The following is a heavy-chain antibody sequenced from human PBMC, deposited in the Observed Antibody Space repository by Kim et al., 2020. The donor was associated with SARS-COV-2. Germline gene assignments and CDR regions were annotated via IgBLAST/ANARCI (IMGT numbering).Heavy chain of an antibody. V-gene: IGHV1-18*04. D-gene: IGHD2-21*02. CDR2: ISAYNGNT. CDR3: AINRGYCGGDCYYDY. Sequence: ASVKVSCKASGYTFTSYGISWVRQAPGQGLEWMGWISAYNGNTNYAQKLQGRVTMTTDTSTSTAYMELRSLRSDDTAVYYCAINRGYCGGDCYYDYWGQGTLVTVSS. CDR1: GYTFTSYG. J-gene: IGHJ4*02.